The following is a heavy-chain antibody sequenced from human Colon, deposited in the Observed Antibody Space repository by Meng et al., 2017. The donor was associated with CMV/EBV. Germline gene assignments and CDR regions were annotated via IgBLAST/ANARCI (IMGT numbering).Heavy chain of an antibody. D-gene: IGHD2-15*01. J-gene: IGHJ5*02. CDR2: IDNEGSGA. Sequence: GESLKISCAASGFTFVDYAMHWVRQAPGKGLEWVSGIDNEGSGAIYAESVRGRFTVSRDNARNTVYLQMNNLRDEDTAVYYCARDTPHNAFEPWGHGTLVTVSS. V-gene: IGHV3-74*01. CDR1: GFTFVDYA. CDR3: ARDTPHNAFEP.